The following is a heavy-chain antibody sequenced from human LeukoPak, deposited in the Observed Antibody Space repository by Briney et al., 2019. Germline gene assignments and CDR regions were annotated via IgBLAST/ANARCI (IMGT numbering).Heavy chain of an antibody. CDR1: GGSFSGYY. V-gene: IGHV4-34*01. CDR3: ARTSSSWEIVDY. CDR2: INDSGGA. Sequence: SETLSLTCAVYGGSFSGYYWSWIRQPPGRGLEWIGEINDSGGANYSTSLRSRVTISLDTSKNQFSLKLSSVTAADTAVYYCARTSSSWEIVDYWGQGTLVTVSS. J-gene: IGHJ4*02. D-gene: IGHD6-13*01.